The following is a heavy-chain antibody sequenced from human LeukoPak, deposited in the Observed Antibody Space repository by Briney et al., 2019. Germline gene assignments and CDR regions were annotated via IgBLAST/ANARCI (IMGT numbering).Heavy chain of an antibody. CDR3: ARGAYGDYVYPDY. CDR1: GFTFSSYS. Sequence: TGGSLRLSCAASGFTFSSYSMNWVRQAPGKGLEWVSSISSSSSYIYYADSVKGRFTISRDNAKNSLYLQMNSLRAEDTAVYYCARGAYGDYVYPDYWGQGTLVTVSS. CDR2: ISSSSSYI. J-gene: IGHJ4*02. D-gene: IGHD4-17*01. V-gene: IGHV3-21*01.